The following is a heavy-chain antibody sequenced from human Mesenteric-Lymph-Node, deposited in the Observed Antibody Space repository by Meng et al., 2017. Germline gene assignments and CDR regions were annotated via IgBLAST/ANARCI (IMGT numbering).Heavy chain of an antibody. V-gene: IGHV3-23*01. J-gene: IGHJ4*02. Sequence: GESLKISCAVSGFTFSNYAMSWVRQAPGKGLEWVSAISGGGYSTYYADSVKGRFTISRDNSKNTLSLQMDSLSAEDTAVYYCAKDVTTGYYYFDSWGQGTLVTVSS. CDR1: GFTFSNYA. D-gene: IGHD3-9*01. CDR3: AKDVTTGYYYFDS. CDR2: ISGGGYST.